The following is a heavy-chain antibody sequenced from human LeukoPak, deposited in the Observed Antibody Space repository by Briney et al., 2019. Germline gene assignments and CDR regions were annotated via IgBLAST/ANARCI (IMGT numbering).Heavy chain of an antibody. CDR3: ARGKWGYHFDS. J-gene: IGHJ4*02. D-gene: IGHD3-16*01. V-gene: IGHV4-59*01. CDR1: GGASSSYY. Sequence: PSETLSLTCTVSGGASSSYYWSWIRQPPGKGLKWIGYIYDSGSTNYNPSLKSRVTISVDTSKNQFSLKLTSVTAADTAVYYCARGKWGYHFDSWGQGTLVTVSS. CDR2: IYDSGST.